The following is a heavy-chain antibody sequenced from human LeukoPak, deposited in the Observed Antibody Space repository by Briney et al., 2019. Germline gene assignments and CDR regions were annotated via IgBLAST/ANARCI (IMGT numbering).Heavy chain of an antibody. CDR1: GGSISSSTYY. CDR3: ARAMSDSSGYYLPYFDY. Sequence: PSETLSLTCTVSGGSISSSTYYWGWIRQPPGKGLEWIGSFYHSGSTYYNPSLKSRVTISVDTSKNQFSLKLSFVTAADTAVYYCARAMSDSSGYYLPYFDYWGQGTLVTVSS. J-gene: IGHJ4*02. V-gene: IGHV4-39*07. CDR2: FYHSGST. D-gene: IGHD3-22*01.